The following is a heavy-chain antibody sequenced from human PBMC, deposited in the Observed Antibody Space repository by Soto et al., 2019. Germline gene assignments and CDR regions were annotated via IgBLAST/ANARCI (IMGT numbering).Heavy chain of an antibody. CDR2: IYYSGNT. CDR3: ASYDFWGGSKYFDY. Sequence: PSETLSLTCIVSGGSISSSSYYWGWIRQPPGKGLEWIGNIYYSGNTYYNPSLKSRVTISVDTSKNQFSLKLSSVTAADTAVYYCASYDFWGGSKYFDYWGQGTLVTVSS. CDR1: GGSISSSSYY. D-gene: IGHD3-3*01. V-gene: IGHV4-39*01. J-gene: IGHJ4*02.